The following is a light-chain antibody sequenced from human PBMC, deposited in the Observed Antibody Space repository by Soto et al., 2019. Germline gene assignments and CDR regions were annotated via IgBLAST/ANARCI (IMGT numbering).Light chain of an antibody. CDR2: EVS. CDR3: SSYTSSDTLV. Sequence: QSALTQPPSVSGSPGQSLTISCIGTSSDVGSYNRVSWYRQSPGTAPKLIIYEVSNRPSGVPDRFSGSKSGNTASLTISGLQAEYEADYYCSSYTSSDTLVFGGGTKLTVL. CDR1: SSDVGSYNR. V-gene: IGLV2-18*02. J-gene: IGLJ3*02.